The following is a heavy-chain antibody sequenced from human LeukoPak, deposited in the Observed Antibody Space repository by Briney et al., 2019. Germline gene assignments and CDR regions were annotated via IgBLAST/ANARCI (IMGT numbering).Heavy chain of an antibody. CDR2: IYYSGST. Sequence: SETLSLTCTVSGGSISSYYWSWIRQPPGRGLEWIGYIYYSGSTNYNPSLKSRVTISVDTSKNQFSLKLSSVTAADTAVYYCARGGRSYYDSSGYHDYWGQGTLVTVSS. CDR1: GGSISSYY. D-gene: IGHD3-22*01. CDR3: ARGGRSYYDSSGYHDY. J-gene: IGHJ4*02. V-gene: IGHV4-59*01.